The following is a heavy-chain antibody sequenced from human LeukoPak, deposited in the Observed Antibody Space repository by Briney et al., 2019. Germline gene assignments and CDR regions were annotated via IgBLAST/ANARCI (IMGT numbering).Heavy chain of an antibody. CDR1: GYTFTTYG. D-gene: IGHD3-10*01. CDR3: ARGGSITTIRGVIITDAFDI. V-gene: IGHV1-18*01. J-gene: IGHJ3*02. CDR2: ISAYNGNT. Sequence: GASVEVSCKASGYTFTTYGIIWVRQAPGQGLEWMGWISAYNGNTNYAQKLQGRVTMTTDTSTTTAYMELRSLRSDDTAVYYCARGGSITTIRGVIITDAFDIWGQGTMVTVSS.